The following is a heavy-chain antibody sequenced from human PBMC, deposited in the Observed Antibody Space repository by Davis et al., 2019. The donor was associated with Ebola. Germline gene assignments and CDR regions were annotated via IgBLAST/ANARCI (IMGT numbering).Heavy chain of an antibody. J-gene: IGHJ4*02. CDR2: ISSSGKT. Sequence: GESLKISCSASGFTFSAHTMHWVRQAPGKGLEYVSVISSSGKTYYADSVKGRFTISRDNSQNNVYLQMNSLRAEDTAVYYCVRDSGAPSWGQGTLVTVSS. V-gene: IGHV3-64D*08. CDR3: VRDSGAPS. D-gene: IGHD7-27*01. CDR1: GFTFSAHT.